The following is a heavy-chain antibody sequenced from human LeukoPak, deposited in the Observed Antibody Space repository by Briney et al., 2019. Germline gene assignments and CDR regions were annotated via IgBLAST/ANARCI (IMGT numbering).Heavy chain of an antibody. CDR1: GYTLTELS. CDR3: ATATPSITIFGVVSDAFDI. V-gene: IGHV1-24*01. J-gene: IGHJ3*02. Sequence: ASVKVSCKVSGYTLTELSMHWVRQAPGKGLEWMGGFDPEDGETIYAQKFQGRVTMTEDTSTDTAYMELSSLRSEDTAVYYCATATPSITIFGVVSDAFDIWGQGTMVTVPS. D-gene: IGHD3-3*01. CDR2: FDPEDGET.